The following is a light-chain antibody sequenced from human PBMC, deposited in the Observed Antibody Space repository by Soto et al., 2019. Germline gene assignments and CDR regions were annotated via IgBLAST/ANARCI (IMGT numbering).Light chain of an antibody. J-gene: IGKJ1*01. CDR1: QNIGTW. CDR2: DAS. V-gene: IGKV1-5*01. CDR3: QQCGDSWS. Sequence: DLRMTQSPSTLSASVGDRVTITCRASQNIGTWLAWYQQKPGKAPDLLIYDASTLESGVPSRFSGSGSGTEFTLTISSLQPGDFATYYCQQCGDSWSFGQGTKVEIK.